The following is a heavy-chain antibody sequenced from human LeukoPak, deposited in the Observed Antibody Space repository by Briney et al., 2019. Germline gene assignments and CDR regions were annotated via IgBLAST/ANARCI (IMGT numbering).Heavy chain of an antibody. CDR1: GFTFSDHY. D-gene: IGHD1-26*01. V-gene: IGHV3-11*04. CDR3: ASGSESWGLLPKFYFDY. Sequence: PGGSLRLSCTASGFTFSDHYMSWFRLSPGKGLEWLSYITSSGSITDYADSVKGRFTISRDNAKKSLYLQMNSLRAEDTAVYYCASGSESWGLLPKFYFDYWGQGTLVTVSP. CDR2: ITSSGSIT. J-gene: IGHJ4*02.